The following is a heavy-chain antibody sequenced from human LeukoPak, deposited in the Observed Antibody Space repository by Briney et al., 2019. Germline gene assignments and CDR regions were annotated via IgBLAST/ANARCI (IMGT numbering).Heavy chain of an antibody. V-gene: IGHV1-2*02. CDR3: ARTVAGTRFGFDY. J-gene: IGHJ4*02. CDR2: INPNSGGT. D-gene: IGHD6-19*01. Sequence: GGSLRLSCAASGYTFTGYYMHWVRQAPGQGLEWMGWINPNSGGTNYAQKFQGRVTMTRGTSISTAYMELSRLRSDDTAVYYCARTVAGTRFGFDYWGQGTLVTVSS. CDR1: GYTFTGYY.